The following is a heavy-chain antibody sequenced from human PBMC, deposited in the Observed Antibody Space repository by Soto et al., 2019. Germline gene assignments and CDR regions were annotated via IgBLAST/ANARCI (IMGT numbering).Heavy chain of an antibody. CDR1: GYSISSGYY. CDR2: IYHSGST. D-gene: IGHD3-9*01. V-gene: IGHV4-38-2*01. J-gene: IGHJ4*02. CDR3: ARSPRNHYDILTGYHPSGYHFDY. Sequence: PSETLSLTCAVSGYSISSGYYRGWIRQPPGXGLEWIGSIYHSGSTYYNPSLKSRVTISVDTSKNQFSLKLSSVTAADTAVYYCARSPRNHYDILTGYHPSGYHFDYWGQGTLVTVSS.